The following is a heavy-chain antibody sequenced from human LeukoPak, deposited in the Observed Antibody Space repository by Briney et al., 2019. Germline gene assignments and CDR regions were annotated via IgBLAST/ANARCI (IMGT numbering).Heavy chain of an antibody. CDR2: ISYDGSNI. J-gene: IGHJ4*02. CDR1: GFAFSSYA. CDR3: ARALNTGETSYAMGDY. Sequence: GGSLRLSCAASGFAFSSYAMHWVRQAPGKGLEWVAVISYDGSNIYYANPVKGRFTISRDNSKNTLYLQMNSLRGEDTAVYYCARALNTGETSYAMGDYWGQGTLVTVSS. D-gene: IGHD3-10*01. V-gene: IGHV3-30*04.